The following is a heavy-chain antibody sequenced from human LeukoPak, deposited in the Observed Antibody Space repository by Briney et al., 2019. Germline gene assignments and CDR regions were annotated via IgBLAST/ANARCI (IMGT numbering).Heavy chain of an antibody. D-gene: IGHD3-9*01. J-gene: IGHJ5*02. CDR2: INPSGGST. Sequence: ASGKVSCKASGYTFTSYYMHWVRQAPGQGLEWMGIINPSGGSTNYAQNFQGRVTVTRDTPTSTVYMELSSLKSEDTAVYYCARGYFDIAPWGQGTLVTVSS. CDR3: ARGYFDIAP. CDR1: GYTFTSYY. V-gene: IGHV1-46*01.